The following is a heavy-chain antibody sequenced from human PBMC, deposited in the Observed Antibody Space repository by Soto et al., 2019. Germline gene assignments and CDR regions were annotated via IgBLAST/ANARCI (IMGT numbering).Heavy chain of an antibody. CDR2: IFSNDEK. V-gene: IGHV2-26*01. J-gene: IGHJ6*02. D-gene: IGHD3-3*01. CDR1: GLSLSNARMG. Sequence: SGPTLVNPTETLTRTCTVSGLSLSNARMGVSWIRQPPGKALEWLAHIFSNDEKSYSTSLKSRLTISKDTSKSQVVLTMTNMDPVDTATYYCARASYDFWSGYHYYYYGMDVWGQGTTVTVSS. CDR3: ARASYDFWSGYHYYYYGMDV.